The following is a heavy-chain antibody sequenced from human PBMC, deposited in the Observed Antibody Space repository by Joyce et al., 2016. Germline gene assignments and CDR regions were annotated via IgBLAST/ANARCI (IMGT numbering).Heavy chain of an antibody. CDR2: ISYSGRI. Sequence: QVQLQESGPGLVKPSQTLSLTCSVSGGSINSGAHYWTWIRQPPGKGLEWVGYISYSGRIYYNPSRKSRVTISVDTSKNQLSLKLSSVTAADTAVYYCARAASQDYYYYMDVWGTGTTVTVSS. J-gene: IGHJ6*03. CDR1: GGSINSGAHY. CDR3: ARAASQDYYYYMDV. V-gene: IGHV4-30-4*01.